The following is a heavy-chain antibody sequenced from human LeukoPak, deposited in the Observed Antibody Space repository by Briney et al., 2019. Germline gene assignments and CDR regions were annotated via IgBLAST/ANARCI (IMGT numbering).Heavy chain of an antibody. J-gene: IGHJ4*02. Sequence: SETLSLTCTASGGSISSYYWSWIRQPPGKGLECIGYIYYSGSTNYNPSLKSRVTISVDTSKNQFSLKLSSVTAAGTAVYYCARRTYFYDSSGYYFDYWGQGTLVTVSS. V-gene: IGHV4-59*01. CDR1: GGSISSYY. CDR2: IYYSGST. D-gene: IGHD3-22*01. CDR3: ARRTYFYDSSGYYFDY.